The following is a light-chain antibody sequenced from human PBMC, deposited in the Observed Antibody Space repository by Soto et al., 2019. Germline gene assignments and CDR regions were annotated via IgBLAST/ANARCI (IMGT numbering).Light chain of an antibody. CDR3: QQYNNWTIT. Sequence: EIVTTQSPATLSVSPGERATLSCRASQSVSSNLAWYQQKPGQAPRLLIYGASIRATGIPARFSGSGSGTEFTLTISSLQSEDFAVYYCQQYNNWTITFGHGTKVDIK. J-gene: IGKJ3*01. CDR2: GAS. V-gene: IGKV3D-15*01. CDR1: QSVSSN.